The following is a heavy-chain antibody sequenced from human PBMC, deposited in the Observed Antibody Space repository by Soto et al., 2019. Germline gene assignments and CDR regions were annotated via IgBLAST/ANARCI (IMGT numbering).Heavy chain of an antibody. CDR2: IYTSMST. CDR3: ARAHAGYYYDSSGFFDY. D-gene: IGHD3-22*01. J-gene: IGHJ4*02. V-gene: IGHV4-4*07. Sequence: SETLSLTCTVSGGSISSYHLSWIRQPAGKGLEWIGRIYTSMSTNYNPSLKSRVTMSVDTSKNQFSLKLSYVTAADTAVYYCARAHAGYYYDSSGFFDYWGQGTLVTVSS. CDR1: GGSISSYH.